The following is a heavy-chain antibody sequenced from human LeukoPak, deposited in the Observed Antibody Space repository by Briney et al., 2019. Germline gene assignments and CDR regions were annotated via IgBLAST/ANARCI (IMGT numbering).Heavy chain of an antibody. CDR1: GDFISSGGHY. CDR3: ARSPGIWNEYGRLEY. D-gene: IGHD1-1*01. J-gene: IGHJ4*02. CDR2: IFHTGST. V-gene: IGHV4-31*03. Sequence: SETLSLTCTVSGDFISSGGHYWNWLRQRPGKGLEWIGYIFHTGSTYYNPSLKSRVTISVDTSKNQFSLKLSSVTAADTAVYYCARSPGIWNEYGRLEYWGQGALVTVSS.